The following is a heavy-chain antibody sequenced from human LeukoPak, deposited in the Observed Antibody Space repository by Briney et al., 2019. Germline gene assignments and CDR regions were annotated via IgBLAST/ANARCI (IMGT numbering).Heavy chain of an antibody. V-gene: IGHV3-23*01. CDR3: ARRYCSGGSCYSFRGDWFDP. J-gene: IGHJ5*02. D-gene: IGHD2-15*01. CDR1: GFTFSSSA. CDR2: ISASGGST. Sequence: PGGSLRLSCAASGFTFSSSAMSWVRQVPGKGLEWVSGISASGGSTYYADSVRGRFTISRDNSKNTLYLQMNSLRAEDTAVYYCARRYCSGGSCYSFRGDWFDPWGQGTLVTVSS.